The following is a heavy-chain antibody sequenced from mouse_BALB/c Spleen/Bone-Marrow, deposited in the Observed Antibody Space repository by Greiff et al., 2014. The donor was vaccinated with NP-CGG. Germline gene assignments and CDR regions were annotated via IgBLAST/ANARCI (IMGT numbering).Heavy chain of an antibody. CDR2: IWRGGST. V-gene: IGHV2-5*01. CDR3: AKGGITTVWYFDV. CDR1: GFSLTGNG. J-gene: IGHJ1*01. D-gene: IGHD1-1*01. Sequence: VQLQQSVPGLVQPSQSLSITCTVSGFSLTGNGVHWVRQSPGRGLEWLGVIWRGGSTDYNAAFMSRLTITKDNSKNQVFFKMNSLQGDDTAMYYCAKGGITTVWYFDVWGAGTTVTVSS.